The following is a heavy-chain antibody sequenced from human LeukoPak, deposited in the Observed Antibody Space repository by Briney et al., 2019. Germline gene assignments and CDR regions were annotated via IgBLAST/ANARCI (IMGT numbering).Heavy chain of an antibody. J-gene: IGHJ4*02. CDR2: IYYSGST. CDR3: ARGTYSGSYAPFDY. CDR1: GGSISSSSYY. Sequence: PSETLSLTCTVSGGSISSSSYYWSWIRQPPGKGLEWIGYIYYSGSTNYNPSLKSRVTISVDTSKNQFSLKLSSVTAADTAVYYCARGTYSGSYAPFDYWGQGTLVTVSS. V-gene: IGHV4-61*01. D-gene: IGHD1-26*01.